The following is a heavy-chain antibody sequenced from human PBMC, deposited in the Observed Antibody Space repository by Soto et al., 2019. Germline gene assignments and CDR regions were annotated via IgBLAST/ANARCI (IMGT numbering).Heavy chain of an antibody. CDR3: ATGLGYVEGYWFDP. V-gene: IGHV1-24*01. Sequence: ASVKVSCKVSGYTLTELSMHWVRQAPGKGLEWMGGFDPEDGETIYAQKFQGRVTMTEDTSTDTAYMELSSLRSEDTAVYYCATGLGYVEGYWFDPWGQGTLVTVSS. CDR2: FDPEDGET. D-gene: IGHD5-12*01. CDR1: GYTLTELS. J-gene: IGHJ5*02.